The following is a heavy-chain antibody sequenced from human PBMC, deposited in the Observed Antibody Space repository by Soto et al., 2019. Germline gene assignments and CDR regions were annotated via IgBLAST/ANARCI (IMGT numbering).Heavy chain of an antibody. CDR3: ARDPRGYSSGWYYFDY. D-gene: IGHD6-19*01. Sequence: GGSLRLSCAASGFTFSSYGMHWVRQAPGKGLEWVAVIWYDGSNKYYADSVKGRFTISRDNSKNTLYLQMNSLRAEDTAVYYCARDPRGYSSGWYYFDYWGQGTLVTVSS. CDR2: IWYDGSNK. CDR1: GFTFSSYG. V-gene: IGHV3-33*01. J-gene: IGHJ4*02.